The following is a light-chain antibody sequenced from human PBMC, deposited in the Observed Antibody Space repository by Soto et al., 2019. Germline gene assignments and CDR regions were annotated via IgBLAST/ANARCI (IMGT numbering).Light chain of an antibody. CDR3: QSYDSRVRVV. CDR1: SSNIGAGYD. CDR2: GNS. Sequence: QSVLTQPPSVSGAPGQRVTISCTGSSSNIGAGYDVHWYQQLPGTAPKLLIYGNSSRPSGVPDRFSGSKSGTSASLAITGLQAEDEADYYCQSYDSRVRVVFGGGTKLTVL. J-gene: IGLJ2*01. V-gene: IGLV1-40*01.